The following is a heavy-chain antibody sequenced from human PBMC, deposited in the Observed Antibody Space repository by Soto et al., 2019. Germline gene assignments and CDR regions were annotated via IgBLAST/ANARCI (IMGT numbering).Heavy chain of an antibody. CDR3: ARNPKDLWSGYFFYH. D-gene: IGHD3-3*01. CDR2: VHYSGST. CDR1: GDSISAYY. V-gene: IGHV4-59*01. Sequence: KPSETLSLTCTVSGDSISAYYWNWIRQSPGKGLEWIGYVHYSGSTNYNPSLERRVTISVASSKTQFSLKLTSVTAADTAVYFCARNPKDLWSGYFFYHWGQGALVTVSS. J-gene: IGHJ4*02.